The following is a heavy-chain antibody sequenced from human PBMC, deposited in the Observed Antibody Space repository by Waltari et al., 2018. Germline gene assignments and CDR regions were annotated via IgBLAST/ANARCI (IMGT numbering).Heavy chain of an antibody. Sequence: QVQLVESGGGVVQPGRSLRLSCAASGFTFSSYGMHWVRQAPGKGLEWVAVIWYDGSNKYYADSVKGRFTISRDNSKNTLYLQMNSLRAEDTAVYYCASLIPTGDPSDDFDYWGQGTLVTVSS. D-gene: IGHD7-27*01. V-gene: IGHV3-33*01. CDR1: GFTFSSYG. CDR2: IWYDGSNK. CDR3: ASLIPTGDPSDDFDY. J-gene: IGHJ4*02.